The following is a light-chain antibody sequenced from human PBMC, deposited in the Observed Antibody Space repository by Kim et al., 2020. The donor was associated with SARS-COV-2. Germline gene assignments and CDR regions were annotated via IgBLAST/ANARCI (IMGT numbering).Light chain of an antibody. J-gene: IGKJ1*01. CDR2: AAS. Sequence: DIQMTQSPSSLSASVGDRVTITCRASQYISSYLNWYQQKPGKPPQLLIHAASSLQSGVPSRFSGSGSGTDFTLTISSLQPEDFATYFCQESYSTLWTFGHGTKVEIK. V-gene: IGKV1-39*01. CDR1: QYISSY. CDR3: QESYSTLWT.